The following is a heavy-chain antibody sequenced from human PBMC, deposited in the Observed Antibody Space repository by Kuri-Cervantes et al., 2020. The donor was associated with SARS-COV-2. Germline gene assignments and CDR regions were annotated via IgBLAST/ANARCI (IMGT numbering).Heavy chain of an antibody. D-gene: IGHD3-9*01. CDR3: ARDERYYDILTGDGNAFDI. J-gene: IGHJ3*02. Sequence: GGSLRLSCAASGFTFSSYSMNWVRQAPGKGLEWVSSISSSSSYIYYADSVKGRFTISRDNAKNSLYLQMNSLRDEDTAVYYCARDERYYDILTGDGNAFDIWGQGTMVTVSS. CDR2: ISSSSSYI. V-gene: IGHV3-21*01. CDR1: GFTFSSYS.